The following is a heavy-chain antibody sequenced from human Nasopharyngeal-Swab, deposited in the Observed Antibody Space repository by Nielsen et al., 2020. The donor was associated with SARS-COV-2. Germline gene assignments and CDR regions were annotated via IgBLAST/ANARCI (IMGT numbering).Heavy chain of an antibody. CDR3: ARDLRTAAAGTGFDY. CDR2: IWYDGSNK. J-gene: IGHJ4*02. Sequence: GESLKISCAASGFTFSSYGMHWARQTPGKGLEWVTVIWYDGSNKYYADSVKGRFTISRDNSKNTLYLQMNSLRAEDTAVYYCARDLRTAAAGTGFDYWGQGTLVTVSS. V-gene: IGHV3-33*01. CDR1: GFTFSSYG. D-gene: IGHD6-13*01.